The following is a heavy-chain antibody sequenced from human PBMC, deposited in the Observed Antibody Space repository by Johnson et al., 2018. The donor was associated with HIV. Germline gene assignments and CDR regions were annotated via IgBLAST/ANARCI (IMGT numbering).Heavy chain of an antibody. CDR2: IYSGGST. D-gene: IGHD1-26*01. J-gene: IGHJ3*02. CDR1: GFVFSSLA. V-gene: IGHV3-NL1*01. Sequence: QVQLVESGGGVVQPGRSLRVSCAASGFVFSSLAIHWVRQAPGKGLEWVSVIYSGGSTYYADSVKGRFTISRDNSKNTLYLQMNSLRAEDTAVYYCARDPYSGSYSAFDIWGQGTMVTVSS. CDR3: ARDPYSGSYSAFDI.